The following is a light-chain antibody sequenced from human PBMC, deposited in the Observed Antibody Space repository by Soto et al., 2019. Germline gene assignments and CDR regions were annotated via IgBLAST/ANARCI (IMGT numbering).Light chain of an antibody. Sequence: EIVMTQAPATLYVSPGERATLSCRASQSVSSNLAWYQQKPGQAPRLLIYGASTRATGIPARFSGSGSGTEFTLTISSLQPDDFATYYCQHYNSYSEAFGQGSMV. CDR2: GAS. CDR3: QHYNSYSEA. CDR1: QSVSSN. V-gene: IGKV3-15*01. J-gene: IGKJ1*01.